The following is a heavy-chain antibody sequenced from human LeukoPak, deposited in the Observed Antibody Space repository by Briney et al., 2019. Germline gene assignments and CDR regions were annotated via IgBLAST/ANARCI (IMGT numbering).Heavy chain of an antibody. V-gene: IGHV4-39*01. CDR3: ARLRDYDRYFDL. CDR2: IYFSGNT. J-gene: IGHJ2*01. Sequence: SETLSLTCTVSGGSISSSTYYWGWIRQPPGKGLEWIGTIYFSGNTYYSPSRTSRVTISVGTSKNQFSLNLSSVTAADTAVYYCARLRDYDRYFDLWGRGTLVTVSS. D-gene: IGHD3-22*01. CDR1: GGSISSSTYY.